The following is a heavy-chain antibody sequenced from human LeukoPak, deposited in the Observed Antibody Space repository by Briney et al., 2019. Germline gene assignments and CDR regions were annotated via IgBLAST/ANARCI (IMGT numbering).Heavy chain of an antibody. CDR2: IYISEST. Sequence: PSETLSLTCTVSGGSISSYYWSWLRQRAGKGQEWVGRIYISESTNYYPSLNSRVTISVDTSKNQFSLKLSSATAADTAVYYCARALDVNYDSSGYYYGDDAFDMWGRGTMVTVSS. CDR1: GGSISSYY. D-gene: IGHD3-22*01. CDR3: ARALDVNYDSSGYYYGDDAFDM. J-gene: IGHJ3*02. V-gene: IGHV4-4*07.